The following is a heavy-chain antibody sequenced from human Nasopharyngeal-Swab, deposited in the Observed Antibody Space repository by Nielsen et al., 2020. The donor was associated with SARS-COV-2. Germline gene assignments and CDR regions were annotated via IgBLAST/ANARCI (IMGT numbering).Heavy chain of an antibody. CDR3: ARGYPVADS. J-gene: IGHJ4*02. Sequence: SETLSLTCTVSGGSISSSGYYWGWIRQPPGKGLEWIGSIYYSGSTYYNPSLKRRVTISVDTSKLQFSRMLSSATAADTAVYYCARGYPVADSWGQGTLVTVSS. D-gene: IGHD6-19*01. V-gene: IGHV4-39*01. CDR2: IYYSGST. CDR1: GGSISSSGYY.